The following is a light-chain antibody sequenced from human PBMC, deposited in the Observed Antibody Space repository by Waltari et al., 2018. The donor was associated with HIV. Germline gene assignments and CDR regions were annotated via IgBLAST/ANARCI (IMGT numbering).Light chain of an antibody. Sequence: QSVLTQSPSVSEAPGQRVTISCSGSNSNIGSHAVTWYRQSPGKPPRLLVYHDDLILSGVSDRLSASKSGTSASLAINDPQSEDESLYYCATWDDGLNALLFGGGTKVTVL. V-gene: IGLV1-36*01. CDR1: NSNIGSHA. J-gene: IGLJ2*01. CDR2: HDD. CDR3: ATWDDGLNALL.